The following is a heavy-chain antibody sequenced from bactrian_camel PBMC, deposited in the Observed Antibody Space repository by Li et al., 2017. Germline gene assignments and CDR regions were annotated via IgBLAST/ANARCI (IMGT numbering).Heavy chain of an antibody. CDR2: INRGGTT. Sequence: QLVESGGGLVEPGGSLRLSCAASGFTLSSYRTYWVRQAPGKGLEWVSIINRGGTTYYADSMKGRFTISRDNATNTVYLQMNSLKTDDTAVYYCAALWSPVFYGHFGYWGQGTQVTVS. CDR3: AALWSPVFYGHFGY. CDR1: GFTLSSYR. V-gene: IGHV3S25*01. D-gene: IGHD3*01. J-gene: IGHJ6*01.